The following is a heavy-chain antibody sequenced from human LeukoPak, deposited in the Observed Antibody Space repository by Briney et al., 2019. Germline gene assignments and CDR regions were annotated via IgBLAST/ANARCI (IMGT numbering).Heavy chain of an antibody. CDR1: GGSISSSNW. Sequence: NSSETLSLTCTVSGGSISSSNWWSWVRQPPGKGLEWIGEIYHSGSTNYNPSLKSRVTISVDKSKNQFSLKLSSVTAADTAVYYCAREVVIAVAGNEEIVWYFDLWGRGTLVTVSS. V-gene: IGHV4-4*02. CDR3: AREVVIAVAGNEEIVWYFDL. D-gene: IGHD6-19*01. J-gene: IGHJ2*01. CDR2: IYHSGST.